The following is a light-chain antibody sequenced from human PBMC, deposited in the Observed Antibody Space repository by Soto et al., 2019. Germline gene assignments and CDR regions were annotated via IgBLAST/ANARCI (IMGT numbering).Light chain of an antibody. Sequence: EIVLTQSPGTLSLSPGERATLSCRASQSVSSSYLAWYQQKPGQAPRLLIYGASSRATGIPDRFSGSGSGTEFTLTNSRLEPEDFAVYYCQQYGSSPSITFGQGTRLEIK. CDR1: QSVSSSY. J-gene: IGKJ5*01. CDR3: QQYGSSPSIT. V-gene: IGKV3-20*01. CDR2: GAS.